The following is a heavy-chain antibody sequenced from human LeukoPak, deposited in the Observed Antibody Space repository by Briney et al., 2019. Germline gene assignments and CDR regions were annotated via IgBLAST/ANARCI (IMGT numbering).Heavy chain of an antibody. CDR1: GFTISGYE. V-gene: IGHV3-48*03. CDR3: ARGAPSGILSSPFDY. J-gene: IGHJ4*02. D-gene: IGHD3-9*01. CDR2: VSSSAGTI. Sequence: GGSLRLSCAASGFTISGYEMNWVRQAPGKGLEWVSYVSSSAGTIYYADSVKGRFTISRDNAKNSLYLQMNSLRAEDTAAYYCARGAPSGILSSPFDYWGQGTLVTVSS.